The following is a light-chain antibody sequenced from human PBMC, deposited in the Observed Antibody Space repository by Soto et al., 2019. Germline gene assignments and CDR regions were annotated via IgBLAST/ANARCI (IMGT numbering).Light chain of an antibody. V-gene: IGLV2-14*01. J-gene: IGLJ1*01. CDR3: SSYTSSSTYV. CDR2: DVS. Sequence: QSELTQAASVTGSPGQSITSCCTGTSSDVGGYNYVSWYQQHPGKAPKLMIYDVSNRPSGVSNRFSGSKSGNTASLTISGLQAEDEADYYCSSYTSSSTYVFGTGTKVTVL. CDR1: SSDVGGYNY.